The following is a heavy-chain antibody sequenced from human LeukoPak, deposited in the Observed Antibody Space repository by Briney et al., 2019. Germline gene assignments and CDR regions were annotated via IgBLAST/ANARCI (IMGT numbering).Heavy chain of an antibody. CDR3: ARANSAVFYYYGMDV. V-gene: IGHV4-30-2*01. CDR1: GGSISSGGYS. J-gene: IGHJ6*02. Sequence: SETLSLTCAVSGGSISSGGYSWSWVRRPPGKGLEWIGYIYHSGSTYYNPSLKSRVTISVDRSKNQFSLKLSSVTAADTAVYYCARANSAVFYYYGMDVWGQGTTVTVSS. CDR2: IYHSGST. D-gene: IGHD2/OR15-2a*01.